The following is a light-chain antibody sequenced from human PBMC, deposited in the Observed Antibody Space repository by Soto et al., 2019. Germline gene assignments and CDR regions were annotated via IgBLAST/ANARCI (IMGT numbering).Light chain of an antibody. CDR1: SSDVGSYNL. CDR2: EDS. Sequence: SSLTQPASVSGSPGQSITIFCTGTSSDVGSYNLVSWYQQHPGKAPKLMIYEDSKRPSGVSTRSSGSKSGNTASLTISGLQAEDEADYYCCSYAGSGTYVFGTGTKVTVL. V-gene: IGLV2-23*01. CDR3: CSYAGSGTYV. J-gene: IGLJ1*01.